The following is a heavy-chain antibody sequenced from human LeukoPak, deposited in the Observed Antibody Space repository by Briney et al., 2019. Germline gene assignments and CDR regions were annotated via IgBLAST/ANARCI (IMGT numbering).Heavy chain of an antibody. D-gene: IGHD6-13*01. V-gene: IGHV5-51*01. J-gene: IGHJ3*02. Sequence: GESLKISCKASGYSFTTYWIGWVRPLPGKGLEWMGIIYPGDSDTRYSPSFQGQVTISADKSISTAYLQWSNLKASDTAMYYCARSGSSSWYADAFDIWGQGTMVTVSS. CDR2: IYPGDSDT. CDR1: GYSFTTYW. CDR3: ARSGSSSWYADAFDI.